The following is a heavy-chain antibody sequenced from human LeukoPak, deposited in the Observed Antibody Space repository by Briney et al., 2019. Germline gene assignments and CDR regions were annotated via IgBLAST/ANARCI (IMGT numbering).Heavy chain of an antibody. J-gene: IGHJ6*02. V-gene: IGHV3-48*03. CDR1: GFTFSSYE. Sequence: PGGSLRLSCAASGFTFSSYEMNWVRQAPGKGLEWVSYISSSGSTIYYADSVKGRFTISRDNAKNSLYLQMNSLRAEDTAVYYCARDRYCSSTSCYTLYYYYGMDVWGQGPRSPSP. CDR2: ISSSGSTI. D-gene: IGHD2-2*02. CDR3: ARDRYCSSTSCYTLYYYYGMDV.